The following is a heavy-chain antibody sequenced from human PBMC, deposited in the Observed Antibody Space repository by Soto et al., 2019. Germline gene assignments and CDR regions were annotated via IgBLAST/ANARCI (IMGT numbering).Heavy chain of an antibody. CDR3: ARGQRALITYGPFDP. D-gene: IGHD4-17*01. V-gene: IGHV3-23*01. J-gene: IGHJ5*02. CDR2: FSGTGGYT. Sequence: PGGSLRLSCAASGFTLSNYAMSWVRQAPGKGLKWVSTFSGTGGYTYYTDSVKGRFTISRDESKNTLFLHMNSLRAADTAVYYCARGQRALITYGPFDPWGQGTLVTVSS. CDR1: GFTLSNYA.